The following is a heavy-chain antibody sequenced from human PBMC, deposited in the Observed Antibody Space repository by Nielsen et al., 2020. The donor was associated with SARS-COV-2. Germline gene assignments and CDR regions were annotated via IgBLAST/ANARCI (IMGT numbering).Heavy chain of an antibody. Sequence: GGSLRLSCAASGFTFSNYAMSWVRQAPGKGLEWVSAISGSGGSTYYADSVKGRFTISRDKSKNTLYLQMNSLRAEDTAAYYCAKAVEMTTTLHAFDIWGQGTMVTVSS. J-gene: IGHJ3*02. CDR2: ISGSGGST. CDR3: AKAVEMTTTLHAFDI. V-gene: IGHV3-23*01. CDR1: GFTFSNYA. D-gene: IGHD5-24*01.